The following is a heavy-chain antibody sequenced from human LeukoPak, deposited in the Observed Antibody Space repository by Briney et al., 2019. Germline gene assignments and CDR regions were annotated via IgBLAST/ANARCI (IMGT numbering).Heavy chain of an antibody. D-gene: IGHD2-8*01. J-gene: IGHJ6*03. CDR3: AKDRCSNGIGCLYYYMDV. V-gene: IGHV3-30*18. CDR1: GFTFSSYG. CDR2: ISYDGSNK. Sequence: GRSLRLSCAASGFTFSSYGMHWVRQAPGKGLEWVAVISYDGSNKYYADSVRGRFTISRDNSKNILYLQMNSLRGEDTAVYYCAKDRCSNGIGCLYYYMDVWGKGTTVTISS.